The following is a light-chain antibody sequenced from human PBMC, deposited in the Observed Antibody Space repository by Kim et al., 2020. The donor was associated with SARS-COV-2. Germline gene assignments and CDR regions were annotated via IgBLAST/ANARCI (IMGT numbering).Light chain of an antibody. J-gene: IGLJ1*01. CDR1: SSDIGYYNY. CDR2: DVS. Sequence: GQYITNSCTGTSSDIGYYNYVSWYQHHPGKAPKLMIYDVSERPSGLSNRFSGSKSGNTASLTISGLQAEDEADYYCSSYTTNSGYVFGTGTKVTVL. CDR3: SSYTTNSGYV. V-gene: IGLV2-14*03.